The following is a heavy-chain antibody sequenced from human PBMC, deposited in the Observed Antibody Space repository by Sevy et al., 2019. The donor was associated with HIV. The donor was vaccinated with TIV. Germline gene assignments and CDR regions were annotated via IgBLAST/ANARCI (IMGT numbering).Heavy chain of an antibody. CDR2: ISAYNGNT. CDR3: ASLIAGAGLIGDAFDI. CDR1: GYTFTSYG. V-gene: IGHV1-18*01. J-gene: IGHJ3*02. Sequence: ASVKVSCKASGYTFTSYGISWVRQAPGQGLEWMGWISAYNGNTNYAQKLQGRVTMTTDTSTSTAYMELRSLRSDDTAVYYCASLIAGAGLIGDAFDIWGQGTMVTVSS. D-gene: IGHD6-13*01.